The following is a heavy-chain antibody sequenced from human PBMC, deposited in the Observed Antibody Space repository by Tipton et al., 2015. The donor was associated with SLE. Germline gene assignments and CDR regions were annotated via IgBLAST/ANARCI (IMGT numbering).Heavy chain of an antibody. CDR3: ARHPGGSGWYGMDV. CDR1: GGSISSYY. Sequence: TLSLTCTVSGGSISSYYWSWIRQPPGKGLEWIGYIYYSGSTNYTPPLKSRVPISVDTSKNQFSLKLSSVTAADTAVYYCARHPGGSGWYGMDVWGQGTTVTVSS. D-gene: IGHD6-19*01. V-gene: IGHV4-59*08. J-gene: IGHJ6*02. CDR2: IYYSGST.